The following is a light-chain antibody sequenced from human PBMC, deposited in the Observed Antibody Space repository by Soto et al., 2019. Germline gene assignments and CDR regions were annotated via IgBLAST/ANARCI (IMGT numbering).Light chain of an antibody. V-gene: IGLV1-51*01. J-gene: IGLJ1*01. CDR2: DNN. Sequence: QSVLTQPPSVSAAPGQKVTISCSGSNSNIGTNYISWYQQVPGTAPKLLIYDNNKRPSGIPDRFSGSKSGTSATLGITGLQTGDEADYYFETWDSSLSEGVFGTGTKLTVL. CDR1: NSNIGTNY. CDR3: ETWDSSLSEGV.